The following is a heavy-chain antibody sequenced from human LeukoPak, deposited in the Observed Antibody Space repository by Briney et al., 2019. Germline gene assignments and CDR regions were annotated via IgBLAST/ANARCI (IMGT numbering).Heavy chain of an antibody. CDR1: GFIFSNYW. Sequence: PGGSLRLSCAGSGFIFSNYWGHWVRQAPGKGLVWVSRINIEGSRTDYADSVRGRFTISRDNAKNTLYLQMNSLTAEDTAVYYCVRSMSGRNDFWGQGTVVSVSS. J-gene: IGHJ4*02. D-gene: IGHD3-3*01. V-gene: IGHV3-74*01. CDR3: VRSMSGRNDF. CDR2: INIEGSRT.